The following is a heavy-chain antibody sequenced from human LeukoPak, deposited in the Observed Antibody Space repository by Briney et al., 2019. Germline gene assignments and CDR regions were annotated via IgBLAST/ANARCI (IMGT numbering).Heavy chain of an antibody. D-gene: IGHD3-22*01. V-gene: IGHV3-30-3*02. Sequence: GGSLRLSCAASGFTFSSYAMHWVRQAPGKGLEWVAVISYDGSNKYYADSVKGRFTISRDNSKNTLYLQMNSLRAEDTAVYYCAKPDSSGYTDYWGQGTLVNVSS. CDR1: GFTFSSYA. CDR3: AKPDSSGYTDY. CDR2: ISYDGSNK. J-gene: IGHJ4*01.